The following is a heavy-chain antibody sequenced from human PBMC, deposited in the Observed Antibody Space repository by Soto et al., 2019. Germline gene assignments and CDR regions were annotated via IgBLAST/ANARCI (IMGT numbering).Heavy chain of an antibody. CDR2: ISSSGSTI. CDR1: GFTFSDYY. Sequence: GGSLRLSCAASGFTFSDYYMSWIRQAPGKGLEWVSYISSSGSTIYYADSVKGRFTISRDNAKNSLYLQMNSLRAEDTAVYYCAREGEGYSGYDQDWYFDLWGRGTLVTVSS. V-gene: IGHV3-11*01. CDR3: AREGEGYSGYDQDWYFDL. J-gene: IGHJ2*01. D-gene: IGHD5-12*01.